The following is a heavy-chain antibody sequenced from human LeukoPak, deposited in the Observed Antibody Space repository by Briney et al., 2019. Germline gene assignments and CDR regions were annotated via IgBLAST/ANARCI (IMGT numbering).Heavy chain of an antibody. CDR3: ARDGDCSSDSCYFDY. CDR1: GGSISSSAYY. V-gene: IGHV4-31*03. D-gene: IGHD2-2*01. J-gene: IGHJ4*02. CDR2: IYYSGIT. Sequence: PSETLSLTCTVSGGSISSSAYYWSWIRQHPGKGLEWIGYIYYSGITYYNPSLKSRVTISVDTSKNQFSLNLSSVTAADTAVYYCARDGDCSSDSCYFDYWGQGILVTVSS.